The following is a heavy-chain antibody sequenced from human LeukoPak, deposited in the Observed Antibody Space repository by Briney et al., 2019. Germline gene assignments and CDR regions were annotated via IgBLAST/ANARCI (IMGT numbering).Heavy chain of an antibody. J-gene: IGHJ4*02. CDR3: ARARGREYSSGWPYFDY. CDR1: GYTFTSYG. D-gene: IGHD6-19*01. Sequence: ASVKVSCKASGYTFTSYGISWVRQAPGQGLEWMGWISAYNGNTNYAQKLQGRVTMTTDTSTSTAYMGLRSLRSDDTAVYYCARARGREYSSGWPYFDYWGQGTLVTVSS. CDR2: ISAYNGNT. V-gene: IGHV1-18*01.